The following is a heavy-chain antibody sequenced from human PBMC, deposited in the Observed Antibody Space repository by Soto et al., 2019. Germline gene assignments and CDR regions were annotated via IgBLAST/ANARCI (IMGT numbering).Heavy chain of an antibody. CDR2: INHSGST. CDR1: GGSFSGYY. D-gene: IGHD1-26*01. CDR3: ARGIGDSPGRYFDY. Sequence: SETLSLTCAVYGGSFSGYYWSWIRQPPGKGLEWIGEINHSGSTNYNPSIKSRVTISVDTSKNQFSLKLSSVTAADTAVYYCARGIGDSPGRYFDYWGQGTLVTVSS. J-gene: IGHJ4*02. V-gene: IGHV4-34*01.